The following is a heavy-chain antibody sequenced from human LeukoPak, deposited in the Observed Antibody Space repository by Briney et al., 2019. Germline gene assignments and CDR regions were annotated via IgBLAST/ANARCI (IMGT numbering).Heavy chain of an antibody. CDR1: GGSFSGYY. V-gene: IGHV4-34*01. Sequence: PSETLSLTCAVYGGSFSGYYWSWIRQPPGKGLEWIGEINHSGSTNYNPSLKSRVTISVDTSKNQFSLKLSSVTAADTAVYYCARGAVGYCSGGSCYRNYYYYYGMDVWGQGTAVIVSS. CDR3: ARGAVGYCSGGSCYRNYYYYYGMDV. CDR2: INHSGST. J-gene: IGHJ6*02. D-gene: IGHD2-15*01.